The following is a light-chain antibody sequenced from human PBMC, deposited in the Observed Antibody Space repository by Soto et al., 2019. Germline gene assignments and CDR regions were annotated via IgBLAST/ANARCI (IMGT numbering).Light chain of an antibody. CDR1: QSISIY. CDR2: AAS. Sequence: DIQMTQSPSSLSASVGDRVTITCRASQSISIYLNWYQQKPGKAPEVLIYAASSLPSGVPSRFSDSGSGTDFTHTISSLQPEDFATYYCQQNYINPRTFGPGPKV. V-gene: IGKV1-39*01. J-gene: IGKJ1*01. CDR3: QQNYINPRT.